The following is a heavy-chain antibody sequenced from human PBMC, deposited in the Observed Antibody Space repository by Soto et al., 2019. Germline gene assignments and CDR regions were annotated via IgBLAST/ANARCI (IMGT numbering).Heavy chain of an antibody. CDR1: GGSISSYY. CDR3: ARDSSAAAGMNWFDP. V-gene: IGHV4-59*01. J-gene: IGHJ5*02. CDR2: IYYSGSN. D-gene: IGHD6-13*01. Sequence: ASETLSLTCTVSGGSISSYYWSWIRQPPGKGLEWIGYIYYSGSNNYNPSLKSRVTISVDTSKNQFSLKLSSVTAADTAVYYCARDSSAAAGMNWFDPWGQGTLVTVSS.